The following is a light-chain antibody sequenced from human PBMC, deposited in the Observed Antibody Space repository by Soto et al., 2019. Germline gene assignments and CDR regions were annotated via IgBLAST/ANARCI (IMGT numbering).Light chain of an antibody. CDR3: QQYYSLPWP. CDR2: WAS. J-gene: IGKJ1*01. V-gene: IGKV4-1*01. Sequence: DIVMTQTPDSLAVSLGERATINCKSSQSVLYNSKNDSYLTWYQQKPGQSPKVLIYWASTRESGVPDRFSGSGSGTDFTLTISNLQAEDVAVYYCQQYYSLPWPFGQGTKVEIK. CDR1: QSVLYNSKNDSY.